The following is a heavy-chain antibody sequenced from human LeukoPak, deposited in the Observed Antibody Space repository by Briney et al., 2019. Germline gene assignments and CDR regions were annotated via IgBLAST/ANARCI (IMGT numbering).Heavy chain of an antibody. J-gene: IGHJ3*02. V-gene: IGHV3-9*01. CDR1: GFTFSSYA. D-gene: IGHD6-13*01. Sequence: GGSLRLSCAASGFTFSSYAMSWVRQAPGKGLEWVSGISWNSGSIGYADSVKGRFTISRDNAKNSLYLQMNSLRAEDTALYYCAGSIAAAGTADAFDIWGQGTMVTVSS. CDR3: AGSIAAAGTADAFDI. CDR2: ISWNSGSI.